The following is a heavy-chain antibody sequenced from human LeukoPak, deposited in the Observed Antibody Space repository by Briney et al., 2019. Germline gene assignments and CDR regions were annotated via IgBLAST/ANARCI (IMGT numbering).Heavy chain of an antibody. J-gene: IGHJ5*02. CDR2: INSDGSWT. V-gene: IGHV3-74*01. D-gene: IGHD4-17*01. CDR1: GNYW. Sequence: PGGSLRLSCAASGNYWMHWVRQAPGKGLVWVSHINSDGSWTSYADSVKGRFTISKDNAKNTVYLQMNSLRAEDTAVYYCATTTVTPWGQGTLVTVSS. CDR3: ATTTVTP.